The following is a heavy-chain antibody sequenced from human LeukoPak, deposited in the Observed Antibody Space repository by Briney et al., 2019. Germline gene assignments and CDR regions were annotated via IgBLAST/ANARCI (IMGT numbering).Heavy chain of an antibody. Sequence: GGSLRLSCAASGFTFSSYWMHWVRQAPGKGLVWVSRINSDGSSTSYADSVKGRFTISRDNAKNTLYLQMNSLRAEDTAVYYCARSPGSTVKYYYYYGMDVWGQGTTVTVS. CDR2: INSDGSST. J-gene: IGHJ6*02. D-gene: IGHD2-2*01. V-gene: IGHV3-74*01. CDR3: ARSPGSTVKYYYYYGMDV. CDR1: GFTFSSYW.